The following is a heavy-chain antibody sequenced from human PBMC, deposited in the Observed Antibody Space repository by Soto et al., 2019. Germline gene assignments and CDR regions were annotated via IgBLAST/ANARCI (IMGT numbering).Heavy chain of an antibody. CDR2: ISDSGGST. Sequence: EVQLLESGGGLVQPGGSLRLSCAASGFTFSSYTMSWVRQAPGKGLEWVSAISDSGGSTCYADSVKGRFTISRDNSKHTLFLQVNSLRAEDTAVYYCAKGLGDYYYMDVWGKGTTVTVSS. CDR3: AKGLGDYYYMDV. J-gene: IGHJ6*03. V-gene: IGHV3-23*01. CDR1: GFTFSSYT.